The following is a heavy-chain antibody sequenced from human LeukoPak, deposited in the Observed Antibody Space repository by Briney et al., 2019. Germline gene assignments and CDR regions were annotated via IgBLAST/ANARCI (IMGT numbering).Heavy chain of an antibody. D-gene: IGHD3-3*01. CDR1: GITFSSYA. J-gene: IGHJ4*02. V-gene: IGHV3-23*01. CDR2: ISGSGGST. Sequence: SGGSLRLSCAASGITFSSYAMSWVRQAPGKGLEWVSAISGSGGSTYYADSVKGRFTISRDNSKNTLYLQMNSLRAEDTAVYYCAKDVLRSYEFDYWGQGTLVTVSS. CDR3: AKDVLRSYEFDY.